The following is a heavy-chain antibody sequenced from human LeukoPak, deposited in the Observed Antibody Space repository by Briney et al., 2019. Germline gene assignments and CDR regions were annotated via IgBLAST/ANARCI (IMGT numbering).Heavy chain of an antibody. CDR2: IYYSGST. J-gene: IGHJ4*02. D-gene: IGHD6-19*01. CDR1: GGSISSYY. V-gene: IGHV4-59*01. Sequence: SETLSLTCTVSGGSISSYYWSWIRQPPGKGLEWIGYIYYSGSTNYNPSLKSRVTISVDTSKNQFSLKLSSVTAADTAVYYCAAYPRRWNSGWYVAGYWGQGTLVTVSS. CDR3: AAYPRRWNSGWYVAGY.